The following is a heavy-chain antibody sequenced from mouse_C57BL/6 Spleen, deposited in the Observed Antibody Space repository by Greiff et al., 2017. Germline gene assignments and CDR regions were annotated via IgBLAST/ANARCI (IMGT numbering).Heavy chain of an antibody. Sequence: EVKLVESGGGLVKPGGSLKLSCAASGFTFSDYGMHWVRQAPEKGLEWVAYISSGSSTIYYADTVKGRFTISRDNAKNTLFLQMTSLRSEDTAMYYCARGGNYVDYAMDYWGQGTSVTVSS. J-gene: IGHJ4*01. V-gene: IGHV5-17*01. D-gene: IGHD2-1*01. CDR2: ISSGSSTI. CDR3: ARGGNYVDYAMDY. CDR1: GFTFSDYG.